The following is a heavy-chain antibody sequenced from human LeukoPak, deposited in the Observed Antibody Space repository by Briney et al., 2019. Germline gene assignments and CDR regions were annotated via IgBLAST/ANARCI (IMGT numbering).Heavy chain of an antibody. CDR2: IYYSGST. CDR1: GGSFSGYY. J-gene: IGHJ6*02. Sequence: SETLSLTCAVYGGSFSGYYWSWIRQHPGKGLEWIGYIYYSGSTYYNPSLKSRVTISVDTSKNQFSLKLSSVTAADTAVYYCARDSPPADMTTVKGYYYYGMDVWGQGTTVTVSS. CDR3: ARDSPPADMTTVKGYYYYGMDV. V-gene: IGHV4-31*11. D-gene: IGHD4-11*01.